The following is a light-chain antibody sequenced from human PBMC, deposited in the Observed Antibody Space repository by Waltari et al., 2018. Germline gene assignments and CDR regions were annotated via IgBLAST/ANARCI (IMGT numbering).Light chain of an antibody. J-gene: IGLJ1*01. CDR3: CSYAGSYTYV. V-gene: IGLV2-11*01. CDR2: DVY. Sequence: QSALTQPRSVSGSPGQSVTISCTGTSSNVGTYKYVSWYQQHPGKAPRLIIYDVYKRPPGVPDRSSGSKSGNTASLTISGLQAEDEADYYCCSYAGSYTYVFGSVTEVTVL. CDR1: SSNVGTYKY.